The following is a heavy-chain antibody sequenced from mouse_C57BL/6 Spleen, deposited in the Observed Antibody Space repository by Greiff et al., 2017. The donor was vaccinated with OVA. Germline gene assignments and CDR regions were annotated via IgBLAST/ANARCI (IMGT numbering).Heavy chain of an antibody. CDR1: GYSITSGYY. Sequence: ESGPGLVKPSQSLSLTCSVTGYSITSGYYWNWIRQFPGNKLEWMGYISYDGSNNYNPSLKNRISITRDTSKNQFFLKLNSVTTEDTATYYCARERITTVVVDYWGQGTTRTVSS. CDR3: ARERITTVVVDY. CDR2: ISYDGSN. J-gene: IGHJ2*01. V-gene: IGHV3-6*01. D-gene: IGHD1-1*01.